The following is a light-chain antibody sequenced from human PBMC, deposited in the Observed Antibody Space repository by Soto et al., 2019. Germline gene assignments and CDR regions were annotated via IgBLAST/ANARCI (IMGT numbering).Light chain of an antibody. V-gene: IGLV6-57*04. J-gene: IGLJ2*01. CDR3: QSYDSSNYVV. CDR1: SGSIASNY. CDR2: EDN. Sequence: NFMLTQPHSVSESPGKTVTISCTRSSGSIASNYVQWYQQRPGSAPTTVIYEDNQRPSGVPDRFSGSIDSSSNSASLTISGLKTEYEADYYCQSYDSSNYVVFGGGTKLTVL.